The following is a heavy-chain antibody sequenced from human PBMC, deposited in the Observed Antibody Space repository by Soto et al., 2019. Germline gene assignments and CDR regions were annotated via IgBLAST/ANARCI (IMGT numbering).Heavy chain of an antibody. Sequence: GGSLRLSCAASGFTFSSYGMHWVRQAPGKGLEWVVVIWYDGSNKYYADSVKGRFTISRDNSKNTLYLQMNSLRAEDTAVYYCAREAFQEPFFDYWGQGTLVTVSS. V-gene: IGHV3-33*01. CDR1: GFTFSSYG. CDR2: IWYDGSNK. D-gene: IGHD1-26*01. J-gene: IGHJ4*02. CDR3: AREAFQEPFFDY.